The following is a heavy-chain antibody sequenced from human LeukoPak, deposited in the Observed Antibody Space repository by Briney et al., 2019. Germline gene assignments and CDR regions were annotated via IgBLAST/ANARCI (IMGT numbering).Heavy chain of an antibody. D-gene: IGHD3-9*01. CDR1: GYTFTSYY. Sequence: ASVKVSCKASGYTFTSYYMHWVRQAPGQGLEWVGIINPSGGSTSYAQKFQGRVTMTRDTSTSTVYMELSSLRSEDTAVYYCARGPYDILTGYYKWGYYFDYWGQGTLVTVSS. CDR2: INPSGGST. CDR3: ARGPYDILTGYYKWGYYFDY. V-gene: IGHV1-46*01. J-gene: IGHJ4*02.